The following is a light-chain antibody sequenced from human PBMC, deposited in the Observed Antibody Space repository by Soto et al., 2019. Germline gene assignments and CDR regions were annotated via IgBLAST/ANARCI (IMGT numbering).Light chain of an antibody. CDR2: EVT. CDR3: CSRAGRFTSEV. V-gene: IGLV2-11*01. J-gene: IGLJ1*01. Sequence: QSALIQPPSVSGSPGQSVTISCTGTSSHPGGYNYVSWFQQHPGRAPKLMIYEVTKRPSGVPDRFSGSKSGNTASLTISGLQPEDEADYYCCSRAGRFTSEVFGNGTKVTV. CDR1: SSHPGGYNY.